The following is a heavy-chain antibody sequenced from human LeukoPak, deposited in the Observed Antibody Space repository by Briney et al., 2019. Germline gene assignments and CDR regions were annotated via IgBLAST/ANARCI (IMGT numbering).Heavy chain of an antibody. D-gene: IGHD2-2*02. V-gene: IGHV1-69*13. Sequence: GASVKVSCKVSEYTLTKLSFHWVRQAPGKGLEWMGGIIPIFGTANYAQKFQGRVTITADESTSTAYMELSSLRSEDTAVYYCASGSWGCSSTSCYTGAIYYYYYMDVWGKGTTVTVSS. J-gene: IGHJ6*03. CDR2: IIPIFGTA. CDR3: ASGSWGCSSTSCYTGAIYYYYYMDV. CDR1: EYTLTKLS.